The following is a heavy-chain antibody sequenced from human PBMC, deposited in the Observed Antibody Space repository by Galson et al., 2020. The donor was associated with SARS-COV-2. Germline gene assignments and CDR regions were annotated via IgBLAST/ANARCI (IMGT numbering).Heavy chain of an antibody. V-gene: IGHV4-31*03. J-gene: IGHJ4*01. Sequence: SETLSLTFTVSGVSVISGGNYWTWIRQHPGKGLEWIGHIFSSVTTYYSPSLKSRVTISVDTSQNQCSLRLSSVTAADTSVYYCARGRFYDSTGYSTSYYFDSWGHGTLVTVSS. D-gene: IGHD3-22*01. CDR1: GVSVISGGNY. CDR2: IFSSVTT. CDR3: ARGRFYDSTGYSTSYYFDS.